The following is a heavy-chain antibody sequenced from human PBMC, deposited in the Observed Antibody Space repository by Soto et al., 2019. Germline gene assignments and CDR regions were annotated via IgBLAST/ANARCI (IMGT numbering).Heavy chain of an antibody. V-gene: IGHV4-59*01. Sequence: PSETLSLTCSVSGGSISSYSWRWFRLPPGKGLEWLGYIYDSGSTNYNPSRKSRVTISVDTSKNPFALTQSSVAAAYAAVYYCARGMNYDFWSGAPDYYYGMNGWGQGTTVTVS. J-gene: IGHJ6*02. D-gene: IGHD3-3*01. CDR3: ARGMNYDFWSGAPDYYYGMNG. CDR1: GGSISSYS. CDR2: IYDSGST.